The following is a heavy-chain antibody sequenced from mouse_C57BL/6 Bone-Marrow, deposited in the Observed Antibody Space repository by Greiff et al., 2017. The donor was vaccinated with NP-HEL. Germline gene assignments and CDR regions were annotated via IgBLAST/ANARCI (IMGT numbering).Heavy chain of an antibody. D-gene: IGHD3-1*01. J-gene: IGHJ3*01. CDR1: GYAFSSSW. CDR2: IYPGDGDT. CDR3: ARSGAY. V-gene: IGHV1-82*01. Sequence: QVQLKESGPELVKPGTSVKISCKASGYAFSSSWMNWVQQRPGKGLEWIGRIYPGDGDTNCNGKFKGKATLTADKSSSTAYMQLSSLTSEDSAVYFCARSGAYWGQGTLVTVSA.